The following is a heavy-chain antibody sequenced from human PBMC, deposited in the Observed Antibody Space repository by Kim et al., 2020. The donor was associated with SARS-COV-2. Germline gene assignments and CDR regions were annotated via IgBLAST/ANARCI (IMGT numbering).Heavy chain of an antibody. Sequence: ADSAKGRFTTARDNAQNTMYLKMNSLRAEDTAVYYWARQLSSDYYCGMDVWGQGTTVTVSS. J-gene: IGHJ6*02. D-gene: IGHD3-16*02. CDR3: ARQLSSDYYCGMDV. V-gene: IGHV3-21*01.